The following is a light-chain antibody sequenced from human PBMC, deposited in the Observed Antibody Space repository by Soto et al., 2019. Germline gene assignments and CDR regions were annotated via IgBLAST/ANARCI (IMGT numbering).Light chain of an antibody. Sequence: EIVLTQSPGILSLSPGERVTLSCRASQSVSSSYLAWYQQKPGQAPRLLIYGASSRATGIPDRFSGSGSGTDFTLTISTLEPEDFAVYYCQRYGCSPPRAFGQGTRLEIK. CDR1: QSVSSSY. J-gene: IGKJ5*01. CDR3: QRYGCSPPRA. V-gene: IGKV3-20*01. CDR2: GAS.